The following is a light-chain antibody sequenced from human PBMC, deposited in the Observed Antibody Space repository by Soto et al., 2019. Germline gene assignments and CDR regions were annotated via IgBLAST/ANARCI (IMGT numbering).Light chain of an antibody. CDR2: GAS. J-gene: IGKJ2*01. V-gene: IGKV3-15*01. CDR3: QQYNKWPRT. CDR1: QSISSY. Sequence: EIVMTQSPATLSVSPGERATLSCRASQSISSYVAWYQQKPGQAPRLLIYGASTTATGIPARFSGSGSGTEFTLTISSLQSEDFAVYNCQQYNKWPRTFGQGTKVEIK.